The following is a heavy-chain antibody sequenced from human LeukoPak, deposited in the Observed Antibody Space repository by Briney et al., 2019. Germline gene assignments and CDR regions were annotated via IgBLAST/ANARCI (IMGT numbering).Heavy chain of an antibody. D-gene: IGHD3-9*01. CDR2: ISPNSGGT. Sequence: ASVNVSCKASGYTFTGYYIHWVRQAPGHGLGWMGWISPNSGGTNYAQKFQGRVTMTRDTSISTAYMELSSLRSDDTAVYYCARVNFDWLLSDFDYWGQGTLVTVSS. CDR1: GYTFTGYY. CDR3: ARVNFDWLLSDFDY. V-gene: IGHV1-2*02. J-gene: IGHJ4*02.